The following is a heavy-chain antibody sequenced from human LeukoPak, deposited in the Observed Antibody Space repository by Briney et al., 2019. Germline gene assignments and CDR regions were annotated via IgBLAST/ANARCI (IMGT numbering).Heavy chain of an antibody. J-gene: IGHJ4*02. V-gene: IGHV3-30*04. CDR2: ISYDGGNK. CDR3: ARGDIVVVPTAMPLDY. D-gene: IGHD2-2*01. Sequence: PGGSLRLSCAASGFTFSNFAMHRVRQAPGKGLEWVSIISYDGGNKYYADSVKGRFTISRDNSKNTLYLQMNSLRAEDTAVYYCARGDIVVVPTAMPLDYWGQGTLVTVSS. CDR1: GFTFSNFA.